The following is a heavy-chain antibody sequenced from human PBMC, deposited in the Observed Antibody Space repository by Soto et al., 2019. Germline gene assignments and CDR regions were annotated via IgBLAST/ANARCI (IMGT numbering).Heavy chain of an antibody. D-gene: IGHD3-3*01. J-gene: IGHJ6*02. CDR1: GGSISSADYN. CDR2: IFHSGST. Sequence: LSLTCTVSGGSISSADYNWSWVRQAPGRGLEWIGFIFHSGSTYYNPSLQSRATISVDKSKNQFSLKLSSVTAADAAVYFCARSYDFSSGSDAYGMDVWGQGTTVTVSS. V-gene: IGHV4-30-4*01. CDR3: ARSYDFSSGSDAYGMDV.